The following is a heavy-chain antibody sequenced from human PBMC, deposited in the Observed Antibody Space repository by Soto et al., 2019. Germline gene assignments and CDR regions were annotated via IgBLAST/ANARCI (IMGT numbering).Heavy chain of an antibody. CDR1: GFNFRRYW. V-gene: IGHV3-7*01. CDR2: IKEDGSEQ. CDR3: ARDPTASYGDSLLFDY. Sequence: EVQLVESGGSLVQPGGSLRLSCAASGFNFRRYWMSWVRQAPGKGLEWVANIKEDGSEQYYVDSVKGRFTIFRDNAKNSLSLQMNSLRAEDTAIYYCARDPTASYGDSLLFDYWGQGTLVIVSS. D-gene: IGHD4-17*01. J-gene: IGHJ4*02.